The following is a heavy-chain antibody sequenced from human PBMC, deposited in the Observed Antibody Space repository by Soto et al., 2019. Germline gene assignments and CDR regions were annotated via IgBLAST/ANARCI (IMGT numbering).Heavy chain of an antibody. Sequence: PGGSLRLSCAASGFTFSRFELHWVRQAPGKGLEWISYISSSGSTAYYASSVEGRFTISRDNANNSVYLQMDSLRAEDTALYYCTSAAWFPYVSFYWGQGALVTVSS. V-gene: IGHV3-48*03. D-gene: IGHD3-10*01. CDR1: GFTFSRFE. CDR2: ISSSGSTA. J-gene: IGHJ4*02. CDR3: TSAAWFPYVSFY.